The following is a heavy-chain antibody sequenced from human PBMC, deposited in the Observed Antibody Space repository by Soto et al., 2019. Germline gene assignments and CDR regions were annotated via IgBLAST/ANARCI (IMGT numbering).Heavy chain of an antibody. CDR2: INPYNGGA. V-gene: IGHV1-2*02. J-gene: IGHJ6*02. Sequence: ASVKVSCKASGYIFNDYYIHWVRQAPGQGLEWMGWINPYNGGANFAQEFQGRVTMTRDTSLSIVYMEVTRLTYDNTAVYYWARDNYHYSGMDVWGQGTTVTVSS. CDR1: GYIFNDYY. CDR3: ARDNYHYSGMDV.